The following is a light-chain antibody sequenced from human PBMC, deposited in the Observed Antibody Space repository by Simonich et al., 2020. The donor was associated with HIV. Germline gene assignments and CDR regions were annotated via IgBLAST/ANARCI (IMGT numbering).Light chain of an antibody. CDR2: EGI. CDR1: SSDVGSFNF. V-gene: IGLV2-23*01. CDR3: CSYALSSTYWV. Sequence: QSALTQPASVSGSPGQSIPISCTGTSSDVGSFNFVSWYPQQPGKAPKLMIYEGIKRPSGVSNRFAGSKSGNTASLTISGFQAEDEADYYCCSYALSSTYWVFGGGTKLTVL. J-gene: IGLJ3*02.